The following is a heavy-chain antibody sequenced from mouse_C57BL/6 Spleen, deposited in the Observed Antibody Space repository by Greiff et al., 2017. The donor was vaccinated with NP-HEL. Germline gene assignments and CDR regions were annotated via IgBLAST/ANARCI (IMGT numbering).Heavy chain of an antibody. D-gene: IGHD3-2*02. J-gene: IGHJ2*01. CDR2: ISSGSSTI. Sequence: EVKLMESGGGLVKPGGSLKLSCAASGFTFSDYGMHWVRQAPEKGLEWVAYISSGSSTIYYADTVKGRFTISKDNAKNTLFLQMTSLRSEDTAMYYCAAQTAQVFDYWGKGTTLTVSS. V-gene: IGHV5-17*01. CDR1: GFTFSDYG. CDR3: AAQTAQVFDY.